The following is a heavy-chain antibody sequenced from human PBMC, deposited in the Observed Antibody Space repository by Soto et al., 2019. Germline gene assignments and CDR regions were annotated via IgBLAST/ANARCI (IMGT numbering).Heavy chain of an antibody. J-gene: IGHJ4*02. CDR2: IGGSDGRT. CDR1: GFTFTNYA. CDR3: ARRGSDYSYFDY. V-gene: IGHV3-23*01. D-gene: IGHD3-16*01. Sequence: EVQLLESGGGLVQPGGSLRLSCAASGFTFTNYAMRWVRQAPGKGLEWISTIGGSDGRTYYADSVKGRFTISKDNSKNTLYLQMNNLRAADTAIYYCARRGSDYSYFDYWGQGTLVTVSS.